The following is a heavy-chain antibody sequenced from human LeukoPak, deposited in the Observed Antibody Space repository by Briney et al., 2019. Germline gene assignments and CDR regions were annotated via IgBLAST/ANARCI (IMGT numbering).Heavy chain of an antibody. CDR2: INADASIT. Sequence: GGSLRLSCTASGFIFRSYAMSWVRQAPGKGLEWVSSINADASITFYADSVKGRFTIYRENSKNTVDLQMHSLRAGDSAQYFCAKVPGGGATMDPWGQGVLVTVS. CDR1: GFIFRSYA. V-gene: IGHV3-23*01. CDR3: AKVPGGGATMDP. D-gene: IGHD5-24*01. J-gene: IGHJ5*02.